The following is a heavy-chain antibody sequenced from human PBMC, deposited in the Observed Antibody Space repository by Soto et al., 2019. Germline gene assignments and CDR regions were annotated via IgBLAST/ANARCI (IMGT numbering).Heavy chain of an antibody. D-gene: IGHD2-2*01. Sequence: SETLSLTCTVSGGSISSGDYYWSWIRQPPGKGLEWIGYIYYSGSTYYNPSLKSRVTISVDTSKNQFSLKLSSVTAADTAVYYCARDRERQCSSTSCGLDGMDVWGQGTTVTVSS. CDR3: ARDRERQCSSTSCGLDGMDV. CDR1: GGSISSGDYY. V-gene: IGHV4-30-4*01. CDR2: IYYSGST. J-gene: IGHJ6*02.